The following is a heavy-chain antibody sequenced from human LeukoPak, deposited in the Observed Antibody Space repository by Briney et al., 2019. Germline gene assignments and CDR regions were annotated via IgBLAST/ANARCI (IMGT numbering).Heavy chain of an antibody. CDR2: IYPGDSNT. CDR3: ARHLKEKEKGLYYYYMDV. CDR1: GYRFTNYW. J-gene: IGHJ6*03. Sequence: PGESLKISCKGSGYRFTNYWIGWVRQMPGKGLEWMGIIYPGDSNTRYSPSFQGQVTISADKSISTAYLQWSSLKASDTAMYYCARHLKEKEKGLYYYYMDVWGKGTTVTVSS. V-gene: IGHV5-51*01.